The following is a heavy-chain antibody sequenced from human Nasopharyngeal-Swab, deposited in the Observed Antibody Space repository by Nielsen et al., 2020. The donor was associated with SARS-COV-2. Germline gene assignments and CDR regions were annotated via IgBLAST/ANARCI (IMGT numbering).Heavy chain of an antibody. J-gene: IGHJ4*02. D-gene: IGHD3-22*01. CDR2: IKQDGSEK. Sequence: WIRQPPGKGLEWVASIKQDGSEKYYVDSVKGRFTISRDNAKNSLYLQMNSLSVEDTAVYYCARVPGGNDSSGYYFDQWGQGTLVTVSS. V-gene: IGHV3-7*01. CDR3: ARVPGGNDSSGYYFDQ.